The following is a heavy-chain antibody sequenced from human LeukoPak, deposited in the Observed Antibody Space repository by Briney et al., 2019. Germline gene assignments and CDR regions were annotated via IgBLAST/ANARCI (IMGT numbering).Heavy chain of an antibody. CDR3: ARDPAKYGMDV. J-gene: IGHJ6*02. V-gene: IGHV1-46*01. CDR2: INPSGGST. CDR1: GYTFTSYY. Sequence: ASVKVSCKASGYTFTSYYMHWVRQAPGQGLEWMGIINPSGGSTSYAQKFQGRVTMTRDTSTSTVYTELSSLRSEDTAVYYCARDPAKYGMDVWGQGTTVTVSS. D-gene: IGHD2-2*01.